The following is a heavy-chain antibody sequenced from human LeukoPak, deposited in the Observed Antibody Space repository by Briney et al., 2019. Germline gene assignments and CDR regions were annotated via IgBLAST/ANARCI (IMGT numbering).Heavy chain of an antibody. CDR1: GFSLSSYG. CDR2: ISGSGGST. CDR3: CYSGSYKGYWYFDL. D-gene: IGHD1-26*01. J-gene: IGHJ2*01. V-gene: IGHV3-23*01. Sequence: PGRSLRLSCAASGFSLSSYGMHWVRQAPGKGLEWVSGISGSGGSTFYADSVKGRFTISRDNSKDTLHLQMNSLRDEDTAVYYCCYSGSYKGYWYFDLWGRGTLVTVSS.